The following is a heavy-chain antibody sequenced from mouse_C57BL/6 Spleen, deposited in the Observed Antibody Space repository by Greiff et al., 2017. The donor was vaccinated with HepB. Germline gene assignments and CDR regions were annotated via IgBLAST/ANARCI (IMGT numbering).Heavy chain of an antibody. D-gene: IGHD2-4*01. CDR1: GYTFTSYT. V-gene: IGHV1-4*01. J-gene: IGHJ2*01. CDR2: ISPSSGYT. Sequence: VKLQQSGAELARPGASVKMSCKASGYTFTSYTMHWVKQRPGQGLEWIGYISPSSGYTKYNQKFKDKATLTADKSSSTAYMQLSSLTSEDSAVYYCARERVYDYDYFDYWGQGTTLTVSS. CDR3: ARERVYDYDYFDY.